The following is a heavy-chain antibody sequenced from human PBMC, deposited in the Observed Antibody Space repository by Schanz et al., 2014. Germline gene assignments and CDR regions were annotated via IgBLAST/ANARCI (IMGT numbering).Heavy chain of an antibody. CDR2: VHSSGST. V-gene: IGHV4-59*08. CDR1: GGSIRGYY. D-gene: IGHD4-4*01. CDR3: ARHLPGGYNNHGWFDP. Sequence: QVQLQESGPGLVKPSETLSLTCTVSGGSIRGYYCSWIRQPPGKGLEWIGYVHSSGSTNYNSSLKSRATISVDPSKNQFPQNWSPVPAADTAVYYCARHLPGGYNNHGWFDPWGQGTLVTVSS. J-gene: IGHJ5*02.